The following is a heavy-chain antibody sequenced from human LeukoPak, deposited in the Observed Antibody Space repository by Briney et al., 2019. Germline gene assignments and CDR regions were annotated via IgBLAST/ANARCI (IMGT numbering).Heavy chain of an antibody. V-gene: IGHV4-59*01. J-gene: IGHJ6*02. CDR3: AKSPPYYYDSSGYYYYYYGMDV. CDR2: IYYSGST. D-gene: IGHD3-22*01. Sequence: SETLSLTCAVYGGSFGGYYWSWIRQPPGKGLEWIGYIYYSGSTNYNPSLKSRVTISVDTSKNQFSLKLSSVTAADTAVYYCAKSPPYYYDSSGYYYYYYGMDVWGQGTTVTVSS. CDR1: GGSFGGYY.